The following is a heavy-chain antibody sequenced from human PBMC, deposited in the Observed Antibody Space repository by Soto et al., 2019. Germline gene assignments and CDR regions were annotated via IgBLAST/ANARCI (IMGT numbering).Heavy chain of an antibody. Sequence: PSETLALTCTVSGGSISSSSYYWGWIRQPPGKGLEWIGSIYYSGSTYYNPSLKSRVTISVDTSKKQFSLKLSSVTAADTSVYYCASGDDYSHYYYDYYGMDVWGQGTTV. D-gene: IGHD4-4*01. CDR2: IYYSGST. J-gene: IGHJ6*02. CDR3: ASGDDYSHYYYDYYGMDV. CDR1: GGSISSSSYY. V-gene: IGHV4-39*01.